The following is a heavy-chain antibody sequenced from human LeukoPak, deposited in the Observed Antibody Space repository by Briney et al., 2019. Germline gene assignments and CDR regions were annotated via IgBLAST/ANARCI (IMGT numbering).Heavy chain of an antibody. D-gene: IGHD5-18*01. J-gene: IGHJ4*02. Sequence: SETLSLTCTVSGGSISSSSYYWGWIRQSPGKGLEWIGSFYYSGSTYYNPPLKSRVTISVDTSRNQISLKLSSVTAADTAVYYCASSYSYGAGHSIDYWGQGTLVTVSS. CDR1: GGSISSSSYY. V-gene: IGHV4-39*07. CDR2: FYYSGST. CDR3: ASSYSYGAGHSIDY.